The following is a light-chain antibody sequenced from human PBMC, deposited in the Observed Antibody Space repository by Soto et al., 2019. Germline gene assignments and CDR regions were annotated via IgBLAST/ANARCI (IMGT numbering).Light chain of an antibody. V-gene: IGKV4-1*01. J-gene: IGKJ3*01. CDR1: QSVLYSSNNKNY. CDR2: WAS. CDR3: QQYYSTPFT. Sequence: VMTQSPDSLAVSLGERATINCKSSQSVLYSSNNKNYLAWYQQKPGQPPKLLIYWASTRESGVPDRFTGSGSGADFTITISSLQAEDVAVYYWQQYYSTPFTFGPGTKVDVK.